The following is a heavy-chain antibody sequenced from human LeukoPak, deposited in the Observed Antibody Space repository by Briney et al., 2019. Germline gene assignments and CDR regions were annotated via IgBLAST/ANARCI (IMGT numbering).Heavy chain of an antibody. CDR2: IYTSGST. CDR1: GGSISSGSYY. Sequence: PSETLSLTCTVSGGSISSGSYYWSWIRQPAGKGLEWIGRIYTSGSTNYNPSLKSRVTISVDTSKNQFSLKLSSVTAADTAVYYCARVKSGYSGYDLYYYYYMDVWGKGTTVTISS. D-gene: IGHD5-12*01. J-gene: IGHJ6*03. CDR3: ARVKSGYSGYDLYYYYYMDV. V-gene: IGHV4-61*02.